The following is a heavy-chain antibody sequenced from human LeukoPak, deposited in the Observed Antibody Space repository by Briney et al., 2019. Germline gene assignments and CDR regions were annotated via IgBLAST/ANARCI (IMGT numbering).Heavy chain of an antibody. CDR3: ARGSGSLVHFDY. CDR1: GGTFSSYA. J-gene: IGHJ4*02. CDR2: IIPIFGTA. Sequence: SVKVSYKASGGTFSSYAISWVRQAPGQRLEWMGGIIPIFGTANYAQKFQGRVTITADESTSTAYMELSSLRSEDTAVYYCARGSGSLVHFDYWGQGTLVTVSS. V-gene: IGHV1-69*13. D-gene: IGHD3-10*01.